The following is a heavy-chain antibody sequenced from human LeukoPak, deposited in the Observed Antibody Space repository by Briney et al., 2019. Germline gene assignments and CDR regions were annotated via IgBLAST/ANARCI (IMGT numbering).Heavy chain of an antibody. CDR3: ARPHYDFWTGNYYGMDV. V-gene: IGHV5-51*01. Sequence: GESLKISCQGFGYPFTTSWIGWVRQLPGKGLEWTAIIYPGDSDTRYSPSFQGQVTISADKSISTAYLQWSSLKASDTAMYYCARPHYDFWTGNYYGMDVWGQGTTVTVSS. CDR2: IYPGDSDT. CDR1: GYPFTTSW. J-gene: IGHJ6*02. D-gene: IGHD3-3*01.